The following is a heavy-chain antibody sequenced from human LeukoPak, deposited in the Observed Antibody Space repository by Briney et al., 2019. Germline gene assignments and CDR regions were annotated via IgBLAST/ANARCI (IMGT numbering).Heavy chain of an antibody. CDR3: ARDRYDFWSGGRAAFDI. CDR2: ISYDGSNI. CDR1: GFTFSSYA. J-gene: IGHJ3*02. V-gene: IGHV3-30*04. Sequence: PGGSLRLSCAASGFTFSSYAMHWVRQAPGKGLEWVAVISYDGSNIYYADSVKGRFTISRDNSKNSLYLQMNSLRAEDTAVYYCARDRYDFWSGGRAAFDIWGQGTMVTVSS. D-gene: IGHD3-3*01.